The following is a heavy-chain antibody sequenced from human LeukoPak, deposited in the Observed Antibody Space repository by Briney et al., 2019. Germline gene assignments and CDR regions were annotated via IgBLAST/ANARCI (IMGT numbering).Heavy chain of an antibody. J-gene: IGHJ4*02. CDR1: GFTFSSYS. D-gene: IGHD3-22*01. Sequence: GGSLRLSCAASGFTFSSYSMNWVRQAPGKGLEWVSYISSSSSTIYYADSVKGRFTISRDNAKNSLYLQMNSLRAEDTAVYYCARDQEAGYYDSSGLFDYWGQGTLVTVSS. CDR3: ARDQEAGYYDSSGLFDY. V-gene: IGHV3-48*01. CDR2: ISSSSSTI.